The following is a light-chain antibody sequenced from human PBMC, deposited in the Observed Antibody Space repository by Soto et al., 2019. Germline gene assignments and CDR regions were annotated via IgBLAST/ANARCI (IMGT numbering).Light chain of an antibody. CDR1: SSDVGGYNY. J-gene: IGLJ1*01. CDR2: DVT. V-gene: IGLV2-14*01. CDR3: SSYTSRSTDV. Sequence: QSVLTQPASVSGSPGQSITISCTGTSSDVGGYNYVSWYQQHPGKAPKLMIYDVTNRPSGVSNRFSGSKSGNTASLTIFGLQPEDEADYYCSSYTSRSTDVFGTGTKLTVL.